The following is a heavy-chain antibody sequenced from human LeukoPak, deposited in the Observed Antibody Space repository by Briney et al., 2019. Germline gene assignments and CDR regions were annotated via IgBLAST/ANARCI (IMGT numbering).Heavy chain of an antibody. CDR2: LSYSGST. D-gene: IGHD5-18*01. CDR3: ARGGYSFGFDY. Sequence: PSQTLSLTCTVSGGSISSGDYYWSWIRQHPGKGLEWIAYLSYSGSTYYNPSLKSRVTISVDRSKNQFSLKLSSVTAADTAVCYCARGGYSFGFDYWGQGTLVTVSS. J-gene: IGHJ4*02. CDR1: GGSISSGDYY. V-gene: IGHV4-31*03.